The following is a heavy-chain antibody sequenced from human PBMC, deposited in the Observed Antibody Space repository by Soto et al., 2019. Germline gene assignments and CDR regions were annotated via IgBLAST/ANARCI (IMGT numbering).Heavy chain of an antibody. D-gene: IGHD6-19*01. CDR1: GFTFSSYG. Sequence: ESGGGVVQPRRSLRLSCAASGFTFSSYGMHWVRQAPGKGLEWVAVIWYDGSNKYYADSVKGRFTISRDNSKNTLYLQMNSLRAEDTAVYYCARDRGYSSGGYYFDYWGQGTLVTVSS. CDR2: IWYDGSNK. V-gene: IGHV3-33*01. CDR3: ARDRGYSSGGYYFDY. J-gene: IGHJ4*02.